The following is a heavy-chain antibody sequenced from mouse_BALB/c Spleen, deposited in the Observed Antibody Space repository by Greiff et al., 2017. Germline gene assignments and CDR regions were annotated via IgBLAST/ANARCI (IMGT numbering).Heavy chain of an antibody. Sequence: EVQLMESGGGLVQPGGSLKLSCAASGFTFSSYGMSWVRQTPDKRLELVATINSNGGSTYYPDSVKGRFTISRDNAKNTLYLQMSSLKSEDTAMYYCARDGYYEGFAYWGQGTLVTVSA. D-gene: IGHD2-3*01. V-gene: IGHV5-6-3*01. CDR3: ARDGYYEGFAY. J-gene: IGHJ3*01. CDR1: GFTFSSYG. CDR2: INSNGGST.